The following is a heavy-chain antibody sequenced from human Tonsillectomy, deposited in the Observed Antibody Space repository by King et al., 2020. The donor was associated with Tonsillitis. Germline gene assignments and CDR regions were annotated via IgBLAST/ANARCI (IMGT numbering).Heavy chain of an antibody. J-gene: IGHJ4*02. CDR2: ISGSGDRT. CDR3: AKGHGDFGY. D-gene: IGHD4-17*01. CDR1: GFTFSAYA. V-gene: IGHV3-23*04. Sequence: VQLVESGGGLIQPGGSLRLSCVASGFTFSAYAKSWVRQAPGKGLEWVSTISGSGDRTYYVDSVRGRFTISRDTSNNTVYLQMNILRAEDTALYYCAKGHGDFGYWGQGTLVIVSS.